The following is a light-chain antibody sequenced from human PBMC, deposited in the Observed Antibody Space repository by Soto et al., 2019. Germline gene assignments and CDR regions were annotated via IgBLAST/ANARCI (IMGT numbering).Light chain of an antibody. CDR3: QQAYGFAFT. CDR1: QGISTW. V-gene: IGKV1-12*01. J-gene: IGKJ3*01. Sequence: DIQMTQSPSSVSASLGDRVTINCRASQGISTWLAWYQPKPGRAPKLLIYAASRLQSGVPSRFSGSGSGTDFTLTISSLQPEDVATYFCQQAYGFAFTFGPGTKVDV. CDR2: AAS.